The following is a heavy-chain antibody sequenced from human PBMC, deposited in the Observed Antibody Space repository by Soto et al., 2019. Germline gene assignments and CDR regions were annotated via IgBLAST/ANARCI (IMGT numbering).Heavy chain of an antibody. D-gene: IGHD2-8*01. Sequence: EVQLLQSGGCLVQPGGSLRLSCAASGFTFSSYTMSWVRQAPGKGLEWVSAISSGGTTYYADSVKGRFTIYRDNSQNKLYLQMNRLRDEDKALYYCARVPRNCTNGVCYTNWFDPWGQGTLVTVSS. CDR1: GFTFSSYT. V-gene: IGHV3-23*01. CDR2: ISSGGTT. J-gene: IGHJ5*02. CDR3: ARVPRNCTNGVCYTNWFDP.